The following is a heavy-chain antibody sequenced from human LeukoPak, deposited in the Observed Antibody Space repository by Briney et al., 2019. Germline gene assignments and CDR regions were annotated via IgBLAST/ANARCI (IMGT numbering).Heavy chain of an antibody. J-gene: IGHJ4*02. Sequence: GGSLRLSCAASGFTFSSYAMHWVRQAPGKGLEWVAVISYDGSNKDYADSVKGRFTISRDNAKNSLYLQMNSLRAEDTALYYCARRFDYWGQGTLVTVSS. CDR1: GFTFSSYA. CDR3: ARRFDY. V-gene: IGHV3-30*04. CDR2: ISYDGSNK.